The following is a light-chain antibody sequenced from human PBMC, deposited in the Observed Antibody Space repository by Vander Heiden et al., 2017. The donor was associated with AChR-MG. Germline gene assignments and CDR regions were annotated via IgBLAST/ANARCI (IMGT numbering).Light chain of an antibody. Sequence: QSVLTPPPSASGTPGQGVTITFSGSSFNLGCSPVNWYQQPPGTAPKLLMYTNDQRPSGVPDLFSASESGTSASLAISGLQSEDEADYYCAACDDNLNGVVFGGGTKLTVL. CDR2: TND. V-gene: IGLV1-44*01. CDR3: AACDDNLNGVV. CDR1: SFNLGCSP. J-gene: IGLJ2*01.